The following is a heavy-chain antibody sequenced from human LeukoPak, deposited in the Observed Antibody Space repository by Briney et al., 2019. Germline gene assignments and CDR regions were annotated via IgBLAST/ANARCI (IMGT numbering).Heavy chain of an antibody. CDR1: GGSFSGYY. Sequence: PSETLSLTCAVYGGSFSGYYWSWIRQPPGKGLEWIGEIDHSGSTNYNPSLKSRVTISVDTSKNQFSLKLSSVTAADTAVYYCARLPRYYYGSGSYSGRPFDYWGQGTLVTVSS. V-gene: IGHV4-34*01. CDR2: IDHSGST. D-gene: IGHD3-10*01. CDR3: ARLPRYYYGSGSYSGRPFDY. J-gene: IGHJ4*02.